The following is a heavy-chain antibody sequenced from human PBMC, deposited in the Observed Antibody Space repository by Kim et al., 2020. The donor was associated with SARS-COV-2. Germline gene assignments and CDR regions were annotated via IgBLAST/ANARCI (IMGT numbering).Heavy chain of an antibody. D-gene: IGHD3-16*01. V-gene: IGHV3-48*02. CDR2: TI. CDR3: ARVRGGANDY. J-gene: IGHJ4*02. Sequence: TIYYADSVKGRFTISRDNAKNSLYLQMNSLRDEDTAVYYCARVRGGANDYWGQGTLVTVSS.